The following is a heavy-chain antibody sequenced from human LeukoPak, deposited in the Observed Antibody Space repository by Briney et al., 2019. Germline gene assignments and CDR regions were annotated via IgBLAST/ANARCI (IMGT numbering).Heavy chain of an antibody. CDR2: IRFDGSNQ. V-gene: IGHV3-30*02. CDR1: GFTFISFG. Sequence: GGSLRLSCAASGFTFISFGVHFVRQAPGKGLEWVAFIRFDGSNQYYIDSVKGRFTISIDNSNNTLFLQMNNLRGDDTAVYFCAKGYGESHFDSWGQGTLVSVSS. CDR3: AKGYGESHFDS. D-gene: IGHD5-18*01. J-gene: IGHJ4*02.